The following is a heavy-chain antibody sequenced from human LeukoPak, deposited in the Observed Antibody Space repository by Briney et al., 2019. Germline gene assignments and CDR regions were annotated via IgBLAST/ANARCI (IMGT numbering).Heavy chain of an antibody. V-gene: IGHV1-2*04. D-gene: IGHD3-10*01. J-gene: IGHJ6*04. CDR3: ARYGFGGLSSYGMDV. Sequence: ASVKVSCKASGYTFTGYYMHWVRQAPGQGLEWMGWINPNSGGTNYAQKFQGWVTMTRDTSISTAYMELSRLRSDDTAVYYCARYGFGGLSSYGMDVWGKGTTVTVSS. CDR1: GYTFTGYY. CDR2: INPNSGGT.